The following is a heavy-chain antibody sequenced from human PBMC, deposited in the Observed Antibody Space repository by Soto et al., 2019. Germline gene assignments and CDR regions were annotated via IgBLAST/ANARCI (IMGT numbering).Heavy chain of an antibody. Sequence: QVQLVQSGAEVKKPGSSVKVSCKASEGTFSSYAINWLRQAPGQGFEWLGGIIAMFGTANYAQNFRGRITITADESTSTVYMELNSLRSEDTAVYYCAGMAAAKYYFDYWGQGTEVTVSS. D-gene: IGHD6-25*01. J-gene: IGHJ4*02. CDR3: AGMAAAKYYFDY. V-gene: IGHV1-69*01. CDR1: EGTFSSYA. CDR2: IIAMFGTA.